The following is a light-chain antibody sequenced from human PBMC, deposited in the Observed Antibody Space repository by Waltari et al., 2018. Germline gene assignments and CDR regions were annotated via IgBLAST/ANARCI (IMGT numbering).Light chain of an antibody. V-gene: IGLV3-19*01. CDR2: GKD. Sequence: SSELTQDPAVSVALGQTVRFTCQGDSLRTSYASWYQLKPGKAPVLGIYGKDNRPSGVPDRISGYSSGTTSSLTITGAQAEDEADYYCSSRNGRANQVVFAGGTKVTVL. J-gene: IGLJ3*02. CDR1: SLRTSY. CDR3: SSRNGRANQVV.